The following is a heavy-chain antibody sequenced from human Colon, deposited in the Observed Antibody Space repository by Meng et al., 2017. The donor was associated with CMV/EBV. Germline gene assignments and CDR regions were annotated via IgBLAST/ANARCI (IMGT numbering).Heavy chain of an antibody. J-gene: IGHJ5*02. CDR1: GYNFIGHF. D-gene: IGHD4-11*01. V-gene: IGHV1-2*02. Sequence: CKASGYNFIGHFIHWVRQAPGKGLEWMGWINPNSGVTSYAKQFQGRVSMTSDTSITTVYMELSSLKSDDTAFYYCARRLQGNWFDPWGQGTLVTVSS. CDR2: INPNSGVT. CDR3: ARRLQGNWFDP.